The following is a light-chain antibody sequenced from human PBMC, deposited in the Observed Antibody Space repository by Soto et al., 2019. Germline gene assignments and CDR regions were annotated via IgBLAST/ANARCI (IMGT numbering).Light chain of an antibody. CDR2: DVS. CDR1: SSDVGGYDY. V-gene: IGLV2-14*01. CDR3: SSYTSSSTHV. Sequence: QSVLTQPASVSGSPRQAIAISCTGTSSDVGGYDYVSWYQQHPGKAPKLMISDVSNRPSGVSNRVSGSKSGNTASLTISRVQAEDEADYYCSSYTSSSTHVFGTGTKLTVL. J-gene: IGLJ1*01.